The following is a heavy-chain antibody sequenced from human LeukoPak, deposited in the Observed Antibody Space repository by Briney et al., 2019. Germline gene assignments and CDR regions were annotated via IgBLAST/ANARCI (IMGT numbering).Heavy chain of an antibody. J-gene: IGHJ6*02. V-gene: IGHV4-31*03. D-gene: IGHD2-15*01. CDR3: ARDNSNKYCSGGSCYPPGYYYYYGMDV. Sequence: SQTLSLTCTVSGGSISSGAYYWSWIRQHPGKGLEWIGYIYYSGSTYYNPSLKSRVTISVDTSKNQFSLKLSSVTAADTAVYYCARDNSNKYCSGGSCYPPGYYYYYGMDVWGQGTTVTVSS. CDR1: GGSISSGAYY. CDR2: IYYSGST.